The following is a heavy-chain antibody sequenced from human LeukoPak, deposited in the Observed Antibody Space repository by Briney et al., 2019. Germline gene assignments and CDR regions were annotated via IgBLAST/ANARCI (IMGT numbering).Heavy chain of an antibody. Sequence: SEILSLTCTVSGGSISSYYWSWIRQPPGKGLEWIGYIYYSGSTNYNPSLKSRVTISVDTSKNQFSLKLSSVTAADTAVYYCARCRRGPNWFDPWGQGTLVTVSS. D-gene: IGHD3-16*01. J-gene: IGHJ5*02. CDR3: ARCRRGPNWFDP. V-gene: IGHV4-59*01. CDR2: IYYSGST. CDR1: GGSISSYY.